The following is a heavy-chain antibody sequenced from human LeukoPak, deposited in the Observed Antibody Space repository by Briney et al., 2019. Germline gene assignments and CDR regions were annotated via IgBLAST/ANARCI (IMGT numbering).Heavy chain of an antibody. V-gene: IGHV1-24*01. CDR2: FDPEDGET. CDR1: GYTLTELS. CDR3: ATGQQWLVYFDY. Sequence: ASVKVSCKVSGYTLTELSMHWVRQAPGKGLEWIGGFDPEDGETIYAQKFQGRVTMTEDTSTDTAYMELSSLRSEDTAVYYCATGQQWLVYFDYWGQGTLVTVSS. D-gene: IGHD6-19*01. J-gene: IGHJ4*02.